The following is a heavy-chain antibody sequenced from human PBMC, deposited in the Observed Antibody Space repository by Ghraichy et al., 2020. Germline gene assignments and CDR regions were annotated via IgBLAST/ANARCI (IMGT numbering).Heavy chain of an antibody. CDR2: INPNSGGT. J-gene: IGHJ4*02. CDR3: ARDQGAVAGRRDFDY. Sequence: ASVKVSCKASGYTFTGYYMHWVRQAPGQGLEWMGRINPNSGGTNYAQKFQGRVTMTRDTSISTAYMELSRLRSDDTAVYYCARDQGAVAGRRDFDYWGQGTLVTVSS. D-gene: IGHD6-19*01. CDR1: GYTFTGYY. V-gene: IGHV1-2*06.